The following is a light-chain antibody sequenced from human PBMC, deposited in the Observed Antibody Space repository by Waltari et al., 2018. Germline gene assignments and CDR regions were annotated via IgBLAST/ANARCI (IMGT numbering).Light chain of an antibody. CDR3: ATWDDSLNAAV. CDR2: SNN. Sequence: QSVLTQPPSASGTPGLRVPISCSGSSSNIGSNPVNWYQQLPGTAPKLLIYSNNQRPSGVPDRFAGSKSVTSASLAISGLQSEDEADYYCATWDDSLNAAVFGGGTQLSVL. J-gene: IGLJ7*01. CDR1: SSNIGSNP. V-gene: IGLV1-44*01.